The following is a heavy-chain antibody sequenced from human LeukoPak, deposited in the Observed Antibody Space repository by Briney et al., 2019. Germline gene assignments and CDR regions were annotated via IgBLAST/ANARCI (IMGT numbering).Heavy chain of an antibody. CDR3: ARSPEYSSSWYGNWFDP. CDR1: GYTFTSYY. Sequence: ASVKVSCKASGYTFTSYYMHWVRQAPGQGLEWMGIINPSGGSGSYAQKFQGRVTMTRDTSTSTAYMELSSLRSEDTAVYYCARSPEYSSSWYGNWFDPWGQGTLVTVSS. V-gene: IGHV1-46*01. CDR2: INPSGGSG. D-gene: IGHD6-13*01. J-gene: IGHJ5*02.